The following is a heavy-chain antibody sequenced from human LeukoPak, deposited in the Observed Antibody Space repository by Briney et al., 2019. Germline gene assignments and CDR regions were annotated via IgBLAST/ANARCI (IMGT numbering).Heavy chain of an antibody. J-gene: IGHJ4*02. D-gene: IGHD1-1*01. CDR3: ATRGTTATKYLEY. CDR1: GFTFSSYV. V-gene: IGHV3-23*01. Sequence: GGSLRLSCGASGFTFSSYVLSWVRQAPEKGLEWVATISGSGAGTYYADSVKGRFTISRDNSKNTLHLQMNSLRAEDTAVYFCATRGTTATKYLEYWGQGTLVTASS. CDR2: ISGSGAGT.